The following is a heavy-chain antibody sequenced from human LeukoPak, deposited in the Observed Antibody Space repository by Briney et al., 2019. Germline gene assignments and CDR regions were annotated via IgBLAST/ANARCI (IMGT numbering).Heavy chain of an antibody. D-gene: IGHD3-10*01. J-gene: IGHJ4*02. CDR2: ISYDESNK. V-gene: IGHV3-30-3*01. CDR1: GFTFSSYT. CDR3: ARVGYYASGPFSYFDY. Sequence: GGSLRLSCAASGFTFSSYTMHWVRQAPGKGLEWVAVISYDESNKYYADSVKGRFTISRDNSKNTLYLQMNSLSVEDTAVYYCARVGYYASGPFSYFDYWGQGTLVTVSS.